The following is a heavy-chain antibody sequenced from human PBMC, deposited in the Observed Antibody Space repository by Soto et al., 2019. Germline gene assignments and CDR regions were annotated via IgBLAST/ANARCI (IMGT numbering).Heavy chain of an antibody. CDR2: IFSDNER. CDR1: GFSLTTGKMG. J-gene: IGHJ6*02. Sequence: QVTLKESGPALVKPTETLTLTCTVSGFSLTTGKMGVSWIRQPPGTALEWLAHIFSDNERSYSTSLQGRLTSSKDTSGSQVVLSMTSVDPVDTATYYCARMNVDSYQCCYAMDVWGQGTTVTVSS. V-gene: IGHV2-26*01. D-gene: IGHD4-17*01. CDR3: ARMNVDSYQCCYAMDV.